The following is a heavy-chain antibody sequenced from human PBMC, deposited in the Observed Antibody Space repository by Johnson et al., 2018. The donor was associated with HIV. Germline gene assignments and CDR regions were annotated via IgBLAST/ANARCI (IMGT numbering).Heavy chain of an antibody. CDR2: IGTAGDT. V-gene: IGHV3-13*01. CDR3: AKDGWELRGGDAFDI. Sequence: VQLVESGGGVVQPGRSLRLSCAASGFTFSSYDMHWVRQATGKGLEWVSAIGTAGDTYYPDSVKGRFTISRDNSKNTLYLQMNSLRTEDTAVDYCAKDGWELRGGDAFDIWGQGTMVTVSS. D-gene: IGHD1-26*01. CDR1: GFTFSSYD. J-gene: IGHJ3*02.